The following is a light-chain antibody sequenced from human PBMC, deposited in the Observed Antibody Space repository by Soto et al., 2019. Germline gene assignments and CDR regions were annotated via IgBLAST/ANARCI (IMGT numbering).Light chain of an antibody. Sequence: DIVMTQSPDFLAVSLGERANINCKSSQSVLYSSNNGNYLAWYQQKPGQPPKLLIYWASTRESGVPDRFSGSGSGTNFTLTISSLQAEDVAVYYCQQYYSTPQTFGQGTKVEIK. V-gene: IGKV4-1*01. CDR1: QSVLYSSNNGNY. J-gene: IGKJ1*01. CDR3: QQYYSTPQT. CDR2: WAS.